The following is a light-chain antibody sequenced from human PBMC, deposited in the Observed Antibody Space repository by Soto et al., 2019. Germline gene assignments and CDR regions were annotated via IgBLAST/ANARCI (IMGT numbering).Light chain of an antibody. Sequence: DIQMTQSPSSLSASVGDRVTITCRASQGIRNDLCWYQQKPGVAPKRLIYAASSLQSGVPSRFSGSGSGTEFTLTISSLQPEDFATYFCLQHSSYPLTFGGGTKVEIK. V-gene: IGKV1-17*01. J-gene: IGKJ4*01. CDR3: LQHSSYPLT. CDR2: AAS. CDR1: QGIRND.